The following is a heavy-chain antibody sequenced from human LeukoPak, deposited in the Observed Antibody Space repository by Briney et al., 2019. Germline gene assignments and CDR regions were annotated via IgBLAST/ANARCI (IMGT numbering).Heavy chain of an antibody. CDR1: GFTFSTYW. Sequence: PGGSLRLSCAASGFTFSTYWMHWVRQAPGKGLVWVSRINGDGSTTTYADSVKGRFTISRDNAKNTLYLQMNSLRAEDTAVYYCVPYNWNYALNYWGRGTLVAVSS. CDR3: VPYNWNYALNY. J-gene: IGHJ4*02. V-gene: IGHV3-74*01. CDR2: INGDGSTT. D-gene: IGHD1-7*01.